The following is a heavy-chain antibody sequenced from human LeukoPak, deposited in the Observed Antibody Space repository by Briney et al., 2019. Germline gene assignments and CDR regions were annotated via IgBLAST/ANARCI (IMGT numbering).Heavy chain of an antibody. J-gene: IGHJ4*02. CDR1: GFTFSSHA. V-gene: IGHV3-23*01. CDR2: LSNTGAST. D-gene: IGHD4-17*01. CDR3: AKDRGLRDITVTFPDY. Sequence: GGSLRLSCAASGFTFSSHAMSWVRQAPGKGLDWVSSLSNTGASTYYADSVQGRFTISRDNSKNTLYLQMNSLRAEDTAIYYCAKDRGLRDITVTFPDYWGQGSLVTVSS.